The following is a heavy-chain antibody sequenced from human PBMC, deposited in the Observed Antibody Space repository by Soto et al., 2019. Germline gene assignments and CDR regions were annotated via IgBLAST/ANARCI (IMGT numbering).Heavy chain of an antibody. V-gene: IGHV4-4*07. CDR2: IYTGGNT. CDR3: AREGDDRHFFFDS. Sequence: SETLSLTCNVSGRSMISYYWSWIRQPAGKGLEWIGRIYTGGNTNYNPSLKSRVTMSVDTSKSQFSLSLTSVTAADTAVYYGAREGDDRHFFFDSWGQGTLVTVSS. D-gene: IGHD3-3*02. CDR1: GRSMISYY. J-gene: IGHJ4*02.